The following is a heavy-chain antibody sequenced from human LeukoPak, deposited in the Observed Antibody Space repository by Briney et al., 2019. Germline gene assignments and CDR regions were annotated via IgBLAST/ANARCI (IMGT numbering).Heavy chain of an antibody. CDR3: AKTYYYDSSGYSLFDY. CDR1: GFTFNNYA. D-gene: IGHD3-22*01. Sequence: QTGGSLRLSCAASGFTFNNYAMSWVRQAPGKGLEWVSAISGSGGSTYYADSVKGRFTISRDNSKNTLYLQMNSLRAEDTAVYYCAKTYYYDSSGYSLFDYWGQGTLVTVSS. J-gene: IGHJ4*02. V-gene: IGHV3-23*01. CDR2: ISGSGGST.